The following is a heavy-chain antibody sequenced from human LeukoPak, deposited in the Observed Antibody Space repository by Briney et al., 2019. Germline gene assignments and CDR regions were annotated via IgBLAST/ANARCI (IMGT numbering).Heavy chain of an antibody. J-gene: IGHJ3*02. Sequence: AGESLRLSCAASGYTFDDYGMSWFLQDPPKGVEWVSGINWNGGSTGYAASVKGRFTISRDNAKNSLYLQMNSLRAEDTALYYFARVTGYSSSWEKEGSAFDIWGQGTMVTVSS. CDR1: GYTFDDYG. D-gene: IGHD6-13*01. V-gene: IGHV3-20*04. CDR3: ARVTGYSSSWEKEGSAFDI. CDR2: INWNGGST.